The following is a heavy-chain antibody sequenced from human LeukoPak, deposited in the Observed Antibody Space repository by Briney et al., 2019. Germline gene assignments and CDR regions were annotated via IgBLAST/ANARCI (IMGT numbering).Heavy chain of an antibody. V-gene: IGHV1-69*13. Sequence: SVKVSCRASGGTFSSYAISWVRQATGQGLEWMGGIIPIFGTANYAQKFQGRVTITADESTSTAYMELSSLRSEDTAVYYCAREFGELYGMDVWGQGTTVTVSS. D-gene: IGHD3-10*01. J-gene: IGHJ6*02. CDR3: AREFGELYGMDV. CDR2: IIPIFGTA. CDR1: GGTFSSYA.